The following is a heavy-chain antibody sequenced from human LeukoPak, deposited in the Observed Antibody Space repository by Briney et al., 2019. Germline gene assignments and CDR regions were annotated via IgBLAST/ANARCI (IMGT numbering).Heavy chain of an antibody. J-gene: IGHJ4*02. CDR3: AKSTTWNPKYDY. CDR2: IFSSGST. CDR1: GGSISSYY. V-gene: IGHV4-59*08. D-gene: IGHD2-2*01. Sequence: SETLSLTCTVSGGSISSYYWSWIRQPPGKGLEWIGNIFSSGSTNYNPSLKSRLTISVDTSKNQFFLELRSVTAADSAVYFCAKSTTWNPKYDYWGQGTLVSVSS.